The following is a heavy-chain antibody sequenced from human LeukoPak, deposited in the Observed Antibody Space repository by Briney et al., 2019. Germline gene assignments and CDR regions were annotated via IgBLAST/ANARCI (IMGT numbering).Heavy chain of an antibody. CDR3: ASYNDYGDYLRALNAFDI. D-gene: IGHD4-17*01. CDR1: GGSISSSSYY. Sequence: PSETLSLTCTVSGGSISSSSYYWGWIRQPPGKGLEWIGSIYYSGSTYYNPSLKSRVTISVDTSKNQFSLKLSSVTAADTAVYYCASYNDYGDYLRALNAFDIWGQGTMVTVSS. V-gene: IGHV4-39*07. J-gene: IGHJ3*02. CDR2: IYYSGST.